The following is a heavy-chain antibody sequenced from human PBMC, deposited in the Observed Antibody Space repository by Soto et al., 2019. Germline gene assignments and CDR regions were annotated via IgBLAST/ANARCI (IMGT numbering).Heavy chain of an antibody. V-gene: IGHV3-30*18. CDR1: GFTFSSYG. Sequence: GGSLRLSCAASGFTFSSYGMHWVRQAPGKGLEWVAVISYDGSNKYYADSVKGRFTISRDNSKNTLYLQMNSLRAEDTAVYYCAKDQGGSYLLYWFDPWRQGTLVTVSS. CDR3: AKDQGGSYLLYWFDP. CDR2: ISYDGSNK. D-gene: IGHD1-26*01. J-gene: IGHJ5*02.